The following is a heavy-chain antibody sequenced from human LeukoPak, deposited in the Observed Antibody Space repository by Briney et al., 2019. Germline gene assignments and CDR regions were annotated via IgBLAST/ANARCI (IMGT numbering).Heavy chain of an antibody. V-gene: IGHV3-15*01. CDR2: IKSKNDGGTT. D-gene: IGHD3-22*01. CDR3: TTFTYYYDSSGYYIADY. J-gene: IGHJ4*02. Sequence: PGGYLRLSCAASGFTFSNAWMSWVRQAPGKGLEWVGRIKSKNDGGTTDYAAHVKGTFTISRDDSKNTLYLQMNSLKTEDTAVYYCTTFTYYYDSSGYYIADYWGQGTLVTVSS. CDR1: GFTFSNAW.